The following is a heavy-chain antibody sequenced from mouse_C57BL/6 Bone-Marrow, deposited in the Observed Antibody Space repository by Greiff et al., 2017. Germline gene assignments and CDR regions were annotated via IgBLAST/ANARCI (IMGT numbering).Heavy chain of an antibody. Sequence: VQLQQSGPELVKPGASVKISCKASGYSFTDYNMNWVKQSNGKSLEWIGVINPNYGTTSYNKKFKGKATLTVDKSSSTAYMQLNSLTSDDSAVYYCARGYDYDYAMDYWGQGTSVTVSS. V-gene: IGHV1-39*01. J-gene: IGHJ4*01. CDR1: GYSFTDYN. CDR2: INPNYGTT. D-gene: IGHD2-4*01. CDR3: ARGYDYDYAMDY.